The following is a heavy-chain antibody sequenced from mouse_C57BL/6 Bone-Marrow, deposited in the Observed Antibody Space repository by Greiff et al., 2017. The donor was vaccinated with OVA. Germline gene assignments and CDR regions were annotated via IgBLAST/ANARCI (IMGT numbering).Heavy chain of an antibody. CDR1: GYTFTDYY. CDR3: ARGPGTEGYFDY. J-gene: IGHJ2*01. V-gene: IGHV1-76*01. Sequence: QVQLQQSGAELVRPGASVKLSCKASGYTFTDYYINWVKQRPGQGLEWIARIYPGSGNTYYNEKFKGKATLTAEKSSSTAYMQLSSLTSEDSAVYFCARGPGTEGYFDYWGQGTTLTVSS. D-gene: IGHD3-3*01. CDR2: IYPGSGNT.